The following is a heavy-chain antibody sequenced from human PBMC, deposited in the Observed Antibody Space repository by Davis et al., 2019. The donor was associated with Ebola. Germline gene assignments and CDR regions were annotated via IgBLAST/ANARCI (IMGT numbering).Heavy chain of an antibody. Sequence: SVKVSCKASGGTFSSYTISWVRQAPGQGLEWMGRIIPILGIANYAQKFQGRVTITADKSTSTAYMELSSLRSEDTAVYYCARDSDYVWGSYRDDYAFDIWGQGTMVTVSS. V-gene: IGHV1-69*04. CDR1: GGTFSSYT. J-gene: IGHJ3*02. CDR2: IIPILGIA. D-gene: IGHD3-16*02. CDR3: ARDSDYVWGSYRDDYAFDI.